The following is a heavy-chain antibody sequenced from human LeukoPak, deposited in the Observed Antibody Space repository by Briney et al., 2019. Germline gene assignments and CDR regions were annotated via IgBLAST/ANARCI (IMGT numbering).Heavy chain of an antibody. Sequence: GGSLRLSCAASGFTFSDHYMDWVRQAPGKGLEWVGRTRNKANSYTTEYAASVKGRFTISRDDSKNSLYLQMNSLKTEAPAVFFCVKGPSNIFGGVFYFNYGGQGPRVPVST. J-gene: IGHJ4*02. V-gene: IGHV3-72*01. CDR1: GFTFSDHY. CDR3: VKGPSNIFGGVFYFNY. D-gene: IGHD3-3*02. CDR2: TRNKANSYTT.